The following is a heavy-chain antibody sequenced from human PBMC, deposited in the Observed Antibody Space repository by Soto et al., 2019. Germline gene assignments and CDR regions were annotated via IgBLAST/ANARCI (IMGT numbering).Heavy chain of an antibody. CDR2: ISGYNGNT. D-gene: IGHD3-22*01. CDR1: GYTFTIYG. CDR3: ARVDYYDSSGYYGY. J-gene: IGHJ4*02. V-gene: IGHV1-18*04. Sequence: QVQLVQSGAEVKKPGASVKVSCKASGYTFTIYGLSWVRQAPGQGLEWMGRISGYNGNTDYAQNLQDRVTLTTDASTSSVYMELRSLRSDDTAVYYCARVDYYDSSGYYGYWGQGTLITVSS.